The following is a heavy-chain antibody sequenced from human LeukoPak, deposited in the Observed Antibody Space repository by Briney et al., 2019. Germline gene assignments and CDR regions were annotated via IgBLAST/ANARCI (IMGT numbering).Heavy chain of an antibody. CDR1: GGSISSSSYY. D-gene: IGHD3-16*01. V-gene: IGHV4-39*01. CDR3: ARLGYGGIDY. Sequence: PSETLSLTRTVSGGSISSSSYYWGWIRQPPGKGLEWIGSIYYSGSTYYNPSLKSRVTISVDTSKNQFSLKLSSVTAADTAVYYCARLGYGGIDYWGQGTLVTVSS. CDR2: IYYSGST. J-gene: IGHJ4*02.